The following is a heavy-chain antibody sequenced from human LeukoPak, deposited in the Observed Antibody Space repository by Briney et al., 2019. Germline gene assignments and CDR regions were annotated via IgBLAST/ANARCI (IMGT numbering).Heavy chain of an antibody. CDR1: GASISSYY. V-gene: IGHV4-59*01. CDR3: ARGQVYFDY. Sequence: SETLSLTCTVSGASISSYYWSWIRQPPGKGLEYIGYIHYGGYTTYNPSLKSRVTISLDTSRNKFSLKLTSVTAADTAVYYCARGQVYFDYWGQGTLVTVSS. J-gene: IGHJ4*02. CDR2: IHYGGYT.